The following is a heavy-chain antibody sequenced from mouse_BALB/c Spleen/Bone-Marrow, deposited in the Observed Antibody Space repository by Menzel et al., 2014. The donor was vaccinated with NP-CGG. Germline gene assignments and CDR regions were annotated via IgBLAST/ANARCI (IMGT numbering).Heavy chain of an antibody. CDR1: GYTCTDYA. Sequence: QVQLQQPGAELVRPGVSVKIPCKGSGYTCTDYAIHWVKQSHAKSLEWIGLISGYYGDAIYNQKFKGKATMTVDKSSSTAYMDLARLTSEDSAIYYCARSGKVRNAMDYWGQGTSVTVSS. D-gene: IGHD2-14*01. V-gene: IGHV1S137*01. CDR3: ARSGKVRNAMDY. J-gene: IGHJ4*01. CDR2: ISGYYGDA.